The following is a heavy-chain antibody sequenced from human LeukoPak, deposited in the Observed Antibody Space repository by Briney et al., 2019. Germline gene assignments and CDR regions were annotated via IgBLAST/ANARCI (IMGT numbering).Heavy chain of an antibody. CDR1: GFTVSSNY. D-gene: IGHD6-13*01. J-gene: IGHJ4*02. Sequence: PGGSLRLSCAASGFTVSSNYMSWVRQAPGKGLEWVSVIYSGGSTYYADSVSGRFTISRDNSKNTLYLQMNSLRAEDTAVYYCANPLVRSSWLLDYWGRGTLVTVSS. V-gene: IGHV3-53*01. CDR3: ANPLVRSSWLLDY. CDR2: IYSGGST.